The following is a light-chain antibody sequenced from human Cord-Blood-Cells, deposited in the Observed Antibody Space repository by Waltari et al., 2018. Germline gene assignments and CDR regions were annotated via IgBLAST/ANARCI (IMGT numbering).Light chain of an antibody. V-gene: IGLV3-21*04. CDR3: WGWDSSSDHVV. Sequence: SYVLTPPPSVSVAPGETARITCWGNNSRSKRVQWYQQKPGQAPVLVIYYDCDRPSGMLERFSGSNTGDTATLTISRVEAGEEDAYYCWGWDSSSDHVVFGGGTKLTVL. J-gene: IGLJ2*01. CDR2: YDC. CDR1: NSRSKR.